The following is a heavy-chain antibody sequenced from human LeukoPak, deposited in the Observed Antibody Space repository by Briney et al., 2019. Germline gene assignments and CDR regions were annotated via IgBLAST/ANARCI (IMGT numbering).Heavy chain of an antibody. J-gene: IGHJ4*02. CDR1: GLTFRSYW. Sequence: GGSLRLSCAVSGLTFRSYWMSWVRQAPGKGLEWVANINQGGSGKYFVDSVKGRFTISRDNARNSLHPQMDTLRADDTAVYYCARERDGRFFDYWGQGTLVTVSS. CDR3: ARERDGRFFDY. CDR2: INQGGSGK. D-gene: IGHD5-24*01. V-gene: IGHV3-7*01.